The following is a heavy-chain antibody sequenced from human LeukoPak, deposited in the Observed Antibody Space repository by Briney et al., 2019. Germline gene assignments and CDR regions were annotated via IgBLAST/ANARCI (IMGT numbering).Heavy chain of an antibody. V-gene: IGHV1-18*01. CDR3: ARGSYMDV. CDR2: ISTYNGNT. Sequence: GASVKVSRKASGYTFSSYGITWVRQAPGQGLEWMGWISTYNGNTNYAQKLQSRVTVTTDTSTSTAYMELRSLRSDDTAVYFCARGSYMDVWGKGTTVTISS. J-gene: IGHJ6*03. CDR1: GYTFSSYG.